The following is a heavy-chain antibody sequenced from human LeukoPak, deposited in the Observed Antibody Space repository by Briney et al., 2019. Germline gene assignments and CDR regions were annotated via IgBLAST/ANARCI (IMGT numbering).Heavy chain of an antibody. CDR3: ARGGGLDV. Sequence: PGGSLRLSCAASGFTFSSYWMNWARQAPGKGLEWVASINHNGNVNYYMDSVKGRFTISRDNAKNSLYPQMSNLRAEDTAVYFCARGGGLDVWGQGATVTVSS. D-gene: IGHD3-16*01. CDR2: INHNGNVN. V-gene: IGHV3-7*03. CDR1: GFTFSSYW. J-gene: IGHJ6*02.